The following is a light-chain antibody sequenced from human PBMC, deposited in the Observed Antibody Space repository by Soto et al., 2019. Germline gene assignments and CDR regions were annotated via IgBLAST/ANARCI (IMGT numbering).Light chain of an antibody. CDR2: GAS. Sequence: EIVMTQSPPTLSVSRGERATLSCRASQSLNSNLAWYQQKPGQVPRLLIYGASTRATNIPARFSGSGSGTEFTLTISSLQSEDYAVYYCQQYNNWPLTFGGGTKVDIK. CDR1: QSLNSN. CDR3: QQYNNWPLT. J-gene: IGKJ4*01. V-gene: IGKV3-15*01.